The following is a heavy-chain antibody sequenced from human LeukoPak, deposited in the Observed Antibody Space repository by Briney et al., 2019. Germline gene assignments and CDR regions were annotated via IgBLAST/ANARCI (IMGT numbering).Heavy chain of an antibody. V-gene: IGHV4-34*01. Sequence: PSETLSLTCAVYGGSFSGYYWSWIRQPPGKGLEWIGEINHSGSTNYNPSLKSRVTISVDTSKNQFSLKLSPVTAADTAVYYCARGLSLLWFGFTPYYFDYWGQGTLVTVSS. CDR2: INHSGST. D-gene: IGHD3-10*01. J-gene: IGHJ4*02. CDR3: ARGLSLLWFGFTPYYFDY. CDR1: GGSFSGYY.